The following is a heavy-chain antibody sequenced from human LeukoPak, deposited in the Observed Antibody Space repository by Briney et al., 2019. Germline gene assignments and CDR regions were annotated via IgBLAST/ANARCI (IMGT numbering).Heavy chain of an antibody. D-gene: IGHD3-9*01. CDR2: ISGSGGST. Sequence: GGTLRLSCAASGFTFSSYGMSWVRQAPGKGLEWVSAISGSGGSTYYADSVKGRFTISRDNSKNTLYLQMNSLRAEDTAVYYCAKDPLRYFDWLYFDYWGQGTLVTVSS. CDR3: AKDPLRYFDWLYFDY. V-gene: IGHV3-23*01. J-gene: IGHJ4*02. CDR1: GFTFSSYG.